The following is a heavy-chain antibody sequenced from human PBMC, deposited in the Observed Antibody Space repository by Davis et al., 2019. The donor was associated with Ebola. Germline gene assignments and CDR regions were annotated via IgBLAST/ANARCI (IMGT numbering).Heavy chain of an antibody. J-gene: IGHJ6*02. Sequence: ASVKVSCKASGYTFTGYYMHWVRQAPGQGLEWMGWINPNSGGTNYAQKLQGRVTMTTDTFTTTAYMELRSLRSDDTAVYYCARDRGTYYDILTGPHTGLYGMDVWGQGTTVTVSS. CDR2: INPNSGGT. CDR1: GYTFTGYY. V-gene: IGHV1-2*02. CDR3: ARDRGTYYDILTGPHTGLYGMDV. D-gene: IGHD3-9*01.